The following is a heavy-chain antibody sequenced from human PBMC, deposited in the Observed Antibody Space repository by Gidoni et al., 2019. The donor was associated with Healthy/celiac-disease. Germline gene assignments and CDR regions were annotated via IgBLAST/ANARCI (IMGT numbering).Heavy chain of an antibody. CDR3: AKCGSTSCYTELDY. D-gene: IGHD2-2*01. Sequence: EVQLSASGGGLVQPGGCLRLSCEPTGCTFSSYAMRLVRQAPGKGLEWVSAISGSCCSTYYADAVKGRFTISRDNSKNTLYLQMNSLRAEDTAVYYCAKCGSTSCYTELDYWGQGTLVTVSS. CDR2: ISGSCCST. J-gene: IGHJ4*02. V-gene: IGHV3-23*01. CDR1: GCTFSSYA.